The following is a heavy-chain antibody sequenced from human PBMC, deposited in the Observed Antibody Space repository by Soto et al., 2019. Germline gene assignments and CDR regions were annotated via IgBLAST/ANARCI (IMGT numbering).Heavy chain of an antibody. J-gene: IGHJ4*02. CDR1: GGTFSTKYA. D-gene: IGHD3-10*02. V-gene: IGHV1-69*19. Sequence: QVQLVQSGAEVKKPGSSVKVSCKASGGTFSTKYAISWVRQAPGEGLEWMGWITPSFGTRDYAQKFQDRVTITADASTSIVYMELTSLRSQDTAVYYCATSPGFGGYYVVCGQVTLVTVYS. CDR2: ITPSFGTR. CDR3: ATSPGFGGYYVV.